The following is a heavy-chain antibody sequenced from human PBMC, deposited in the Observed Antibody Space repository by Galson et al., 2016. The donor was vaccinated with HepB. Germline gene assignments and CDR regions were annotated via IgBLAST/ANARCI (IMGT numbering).Heavy chain of an antibody. CDR3: VWEIGGGSFDS. CDR1: DASIVSDS. Sequence: SETLSLTCTVSDASIVSDSWSWIRQPPGMGLEWVGNISYSENINYNPSLKSRATISIDTSRNHRSLKLTSVTVADTAVYFCVWEIGGGSFDSWGQGTLVTVST. J-gene: IGHJ4*02. V-gene: IGHV4-59*08. CDR2: ISYSENI. D-gene: IGHD1-26*01.